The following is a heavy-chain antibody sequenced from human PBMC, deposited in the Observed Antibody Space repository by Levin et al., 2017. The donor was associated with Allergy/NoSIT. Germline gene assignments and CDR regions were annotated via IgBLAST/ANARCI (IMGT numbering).Heavy chain of an antibody. CDR3: ARSDGAYYFDY. D-gene: IGHD1-26*01. CDR2: INPNSGGT. J-gene: IGHJ4*02. V-gene: IGHV1-2*02. CDR1: GYTFTGYF. Sequence: GESLKISCKASGYTFTGYFMHWVRQAPGQGLEWMGWINPNSGGTNYEQKFQGRVTMTRDTSIGTAYMELSRLRSDDTAVYYCARSDGAYYFDYWGQGTLVTVSS.